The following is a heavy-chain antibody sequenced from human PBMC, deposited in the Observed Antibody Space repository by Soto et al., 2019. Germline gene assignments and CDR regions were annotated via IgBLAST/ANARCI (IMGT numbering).Heavy chain of an antibody. CDR3: SRIAVSGPLTGFDY. V-gene: IGHV1-24*01. D-gene: IGHD6-6*01. CDR2: FDPEDGET. J-gene: IGHJ4*02. Sequence: GASVKVSCKVSGYTLTELSMHWVRQAPGKGLEWMGGFDPEDGETIYAQKFQGRVTVSVGTSKTQSSLRLNSVTAADTAVYYCSRIAVSGPLTGFDYWGQGILVTVSS. CDR1: GYTLTELS.